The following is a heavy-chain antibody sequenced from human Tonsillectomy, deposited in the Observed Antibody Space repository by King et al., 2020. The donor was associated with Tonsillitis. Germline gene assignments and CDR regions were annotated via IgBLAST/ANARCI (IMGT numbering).Heavy chain of an antibody. CDR1: GGSISSYY. CDR3: ARQGQQLAKWAVVWYFDY. V-gene: IGHV4-59*08. D-gene: IGHD6-13*01. CDR2: IYYSGST. Sequence: QLQESGPGLVKPSETLSLTCTVSGGSISSYYWSWIRQPPGKGLEWIGYIYYSGSTNYNPSLKSRVTISVDTSKNQFSLKLSSVTAADTAVYYCARQGQQLAKWAVVWYFDYWGQGTLVTVSS. J-gene: IGHJ4*02.